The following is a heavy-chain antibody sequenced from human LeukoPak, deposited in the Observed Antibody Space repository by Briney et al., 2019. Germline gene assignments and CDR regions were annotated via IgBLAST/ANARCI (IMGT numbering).Heavy chain of an antibody. CDR2: INSDGSST. CDR3: AGDLEYYDFWSGYSKLDY. Sequence: GGSLRLSCAASGFTFSSYWMHWVRQAPGKGLVWVSRINSDGSSTSYADSVKGRFTISRDNAKNTLYLQMNSLRAEDTAVYYCAGDLEYYDFWSGYSKLDYWGQGTLVTVSS. D-gene: IGHD3-3*01. V-gene: IGHV3-74*01. CDR1: GFTFSSYW. J-gene: IGHJ4*02.